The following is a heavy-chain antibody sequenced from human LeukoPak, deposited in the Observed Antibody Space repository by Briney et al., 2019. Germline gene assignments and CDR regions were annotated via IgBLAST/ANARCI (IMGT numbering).Heavy chain of an antibody. CDR1: GGTFSSYA. CDR3: ARERLARFPYFDY. CDR2: IIPIFGTA. Sequence: ASVKVSCKASGGTFSSYAISWVRQAPGQGLEWMGGIIPIFGTANYAQKLQGRLTITADRSTTTAYMELSSLTSDDTAVYYCARERLARFPYFDYWGQGTLVAVSS. D-gene: IGHD3-3*01. V-gene: IGHV1-69*06. J-gene: IGHJ4*02.